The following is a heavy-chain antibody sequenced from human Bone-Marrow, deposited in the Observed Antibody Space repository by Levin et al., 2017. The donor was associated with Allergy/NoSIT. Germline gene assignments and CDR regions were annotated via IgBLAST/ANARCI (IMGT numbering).Heavy chain of an antibody. V-gene: IGHV3-30-3*01. CDR1: GFTFSSYA. CDR3: ASDLFTTTSGDILTADY. J-gene: IGHJ4*02. Sequence: GGSLRLSCAASGFTFSSYAMHWVRQAPGKGLEWVAVISYDGSNKYYADSVKGRFTISRDNSKNTLYLQMNSLRAEDTAVYYCASDLFTTTSGDILTADYWGQGTLVTVSS. D-gene: IGHD3-9*01. CDR2: ISYDGSNK.